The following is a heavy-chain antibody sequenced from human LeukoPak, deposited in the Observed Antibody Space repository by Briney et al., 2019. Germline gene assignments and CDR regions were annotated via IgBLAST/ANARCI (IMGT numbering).Heavy chain of an antibody. J-gene: IGHJ3*02. D-gene: IGHD6-13*01. CDR3: ASNSWYSSLDAFDI. V-gene: IGHV1-2*02. CDR1: GYTFTGYY. Sequence: ASVKVSCKASGYTFTGYYMHWVRQAPGQGLEWMGWINPNSGGTNYAQKFQGRVTMTRDTSISTAYMELSRLRSDDTAVYYCASNSWYSSLDAFDIWGQGTMVTVSS. CDR2: INPNSGGT.